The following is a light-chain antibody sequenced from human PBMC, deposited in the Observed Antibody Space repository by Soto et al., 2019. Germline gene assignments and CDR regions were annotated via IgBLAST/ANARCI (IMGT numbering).Light chain of an antibody. V-gene: IGLV7-43*01. J-gene: IGLJ2*01. Sequence: QAVVTQEPSLTVSPGGTVTLTCASSTGAVTSGYYPNWFQQKPGQAPRTLIYDTNNKHSWTPARFSGSLLGGKAALTLSGVQPEDEAEYYCLLYYDGGHVVFGGGTKVTVL. CDR3: LLYYDGGHVV. CDR1: TGAVTSGYY. CDR2: DTN.